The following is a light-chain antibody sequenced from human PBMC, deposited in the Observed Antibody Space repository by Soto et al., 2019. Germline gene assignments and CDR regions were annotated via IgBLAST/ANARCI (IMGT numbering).Light chain of an antibody. J-gene: IGLJ1*01. CDR2: DVS. CDR1: SSDVGGYEF. V-gene: IGLV2-14*01. CDR3: SSYTSSSTYV. Sequence: VLTQPASVSGSPGQSITISCTGTSSDVGGYEFVSWYQQHPDNAPKLIIYDVSDRPSGESSRFSGSKSANTASLTISGLQAEDEADYYCSSYTSSSTYVFGTGTKVTVL.